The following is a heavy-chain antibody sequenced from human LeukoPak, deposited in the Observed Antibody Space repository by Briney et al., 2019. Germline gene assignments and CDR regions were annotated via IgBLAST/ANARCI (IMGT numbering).Heavy chain of an antibody. CDR1: GGSISTYY. V-gene: IGHV4-59*01. Sequence: PSETLSLTCTVSGGSISTYYWNWIRQPPGKGLEWIGYVYYSGTTYQNPSLKSRVTISVDTSKNQLSLKLNSVTAADTAVYYCARGTGATNPYGMDLWGQGTTVAVS. D-gene: IGHD1-14*01. J-gene: IGHJ6*02. CDR2: VYYSGTT. CDR3: ARGTGATNPYGMDL.